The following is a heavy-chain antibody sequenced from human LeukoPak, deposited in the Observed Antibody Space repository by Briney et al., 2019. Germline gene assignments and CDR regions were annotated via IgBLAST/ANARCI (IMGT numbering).Heavy chain of an antibody. D-gene: IGHD3-3*01. V-gene: IGHV4-34*01. J-gene: IGHJ3*02. CDR3: ARNQYYDFWSGYSVDAFDI. CDR1: GGSFSGYY. CDR2: INHSGST. Sequence: PSETLSLTCAVYGGSFSGYYWSWIRQPPGKGLEWIGEINHSGSTNYNPSLKSRVTISVDTSKNQFSLKLSSVTAADTAVYYCARNQYYDFWSGYSVDAFDIWGQGTMVTVSS.